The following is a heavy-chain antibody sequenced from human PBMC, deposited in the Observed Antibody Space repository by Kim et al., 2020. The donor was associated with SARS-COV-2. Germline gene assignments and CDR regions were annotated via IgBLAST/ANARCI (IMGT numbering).Heavy chain of an antibody. J-gene: IGHJ6*02. V-gene: IGHV4-39*01. Sequence: SETLSLTCTVSGGSISSSSYYWGWIRQPPGKGLEWIGSIYYSGSTYYNPSLKSRVTISVDTSKNQFSLKLSSVTAADTAVYYCARASSSWYSSYYYYYGMDVWGQGTTVTVSS. CDR2: IYYSGST. CDR3: ARASSSWYSSYYYYYGMDV. CDR1: GGSISSSSYY. D-gene: IGHD6-13*01.